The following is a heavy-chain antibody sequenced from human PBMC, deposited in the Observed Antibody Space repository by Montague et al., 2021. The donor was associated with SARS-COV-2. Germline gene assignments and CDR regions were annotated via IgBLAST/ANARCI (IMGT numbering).Heavy chain of an antibody. J-gene: IGHJ6*02. CDR1: GGSISSYY. Sequence: SETLSLTCTVSGGSISSYYWSWIRQPPGKGLEWIGYIYYSGSTNXNPSLKSRVTISVDTSKNQFSLKLSSVTAADTAVYYCARDPLMVRGVSVYGMDVWGQGTTVTVSS. D-gene: IGHD3-10*01. V-gene: IGHV4-59*01. CDR2: IYYSGST. CDR3: ARDPLMVRGVSVYGMDV.